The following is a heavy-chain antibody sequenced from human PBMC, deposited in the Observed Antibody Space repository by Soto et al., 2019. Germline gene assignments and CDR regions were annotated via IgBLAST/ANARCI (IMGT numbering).Heavy chain of an antibody. Sequence: SQTLSLTCAISGDSVSSNSAAWNWIRQSPSRGLEWLGRTYYRSKWYNDYAVSVKSRITINPDTSKNQFSLQLNSVAPEDTAVYYCASSGGGYCSGGSCRRLFDYWGQGTLVTVSS. CDR1: GDSVSSNSAA. CDR3: ASSGGGYCSGGSCRRLFDY. D-gene: IGHD2-15*01. V-gene: IGHV6-1*01. J-gene: IGHJ4*02. CDR2: TYYRSKWYN.